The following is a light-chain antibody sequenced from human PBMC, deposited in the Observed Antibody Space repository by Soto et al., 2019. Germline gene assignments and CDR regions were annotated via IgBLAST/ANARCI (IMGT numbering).Light chain of an antibody. J-gene: IGKJ2*01. Sequence: DIQMTQSPSSLSASVRDRVTITCRASQTISTHLNWYQQKPEKAPKLLISAASTMQRGVPSRFSGSGSGTDFTLTIISLQPEDFATYYCQQSITIPYLFGHGTKLDTK. CDR1: QTISTH. V-gene: IGKV1-39*01. CDR2: AAS. CDR3: QQSITIPYL.